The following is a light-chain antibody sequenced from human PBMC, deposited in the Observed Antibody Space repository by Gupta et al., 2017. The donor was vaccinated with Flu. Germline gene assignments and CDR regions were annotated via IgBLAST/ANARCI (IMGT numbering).Light chain of an antibody. V-gene: IGLV2-11*01. Sequence: SVTISSTGSSSDVGGYNWVSCYHPHPGKALNLMIYDVTGRPSGVPDRFSGSKSGSTASLTISGLPAEDEADYYCCSYAGSWTFVFGSGTEVTVL. CDR3: CSYAGSWTFV. J-gene: IGLJ1*01. CDR2: DVT. CDR1: SSDVGGYNW.